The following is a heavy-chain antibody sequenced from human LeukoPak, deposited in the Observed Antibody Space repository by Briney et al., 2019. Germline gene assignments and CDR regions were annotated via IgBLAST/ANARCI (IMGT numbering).Heavy chain of an antibody. J-gene: IGHJ4*02. CDR3: AGLHSGSYYVY. CDR1: GGSISSYY. Sequence: SETLSLTCTVSGGSISSYYWSWIRQPPGKGLEWIGYIYYSGSTNYNPSLKSRVTISVDTPKNQFSLKLSSVTAADTAGYYCAGLHSGSYYVYWGQGTLVTVSS. D-gene: IGHD1-26*01. V-gene: IGHV4-59*01. CDR2: IYYSGST.